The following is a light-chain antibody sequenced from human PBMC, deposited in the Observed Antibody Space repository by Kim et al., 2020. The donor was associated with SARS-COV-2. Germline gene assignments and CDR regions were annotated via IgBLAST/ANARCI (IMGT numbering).Light chain of an antibody. V-gene: IGKV3-15*01. Sequence: VSPGERATLSCRASQSVSNNLAWYQQKPGQAPRLLIYGASTRATGIPARFSGSGSGTEFTLTISSLQSGDFAVYYCQQYDNWRRTFGQGTKVDIK. J-gene: IGKJ1*01. CDR3: QQYDNWRRT. CDR1: QSVSNN. CDR2: GAS.